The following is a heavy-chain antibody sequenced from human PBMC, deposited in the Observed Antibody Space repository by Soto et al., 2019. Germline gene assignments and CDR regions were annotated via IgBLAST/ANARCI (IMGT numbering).Heavy chain of an antibody. CDR2: IYYSGST. V-gene: IGHV4-31*03. CDR1: GGSISSGGYY. J-gene: IGHJ3*02. CDR3: ASYSSSSTGAFDI. Sequence: PSETLSLTCTVSGGSISSGGYYWSWIRQHPGKGLEWIGYIYYSGSTYYNPSLKSRVTISVDTSKNQFSLKLSSVTAADTAVYYCASYSSSSTGAFDIWGQGTMVTVSS. D-gene: IGHD6-13*01.